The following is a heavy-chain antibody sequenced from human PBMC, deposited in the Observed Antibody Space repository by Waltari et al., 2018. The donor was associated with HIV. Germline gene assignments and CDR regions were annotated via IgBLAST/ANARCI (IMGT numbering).Heavy chain of an antibody. J-gene: IGHJ4*02. CDR1: GFPFSGHG. V-gene: IGHV3-30*02. Sequence: QVQLVESGGGVVQPGGSLRLSCAAAGFPFSGHGRPWVRQAPGKGLEWLAFIHYDGYYADSVKGRFTISRDNSKNTLYLQMNSLRAEDTAVYYCTNTAAGTMGYWGQGTLVTVSS. D-gene: IGHD6-13*01. CDR3: TNTAAGTMGY. CDR2: IHYDG.